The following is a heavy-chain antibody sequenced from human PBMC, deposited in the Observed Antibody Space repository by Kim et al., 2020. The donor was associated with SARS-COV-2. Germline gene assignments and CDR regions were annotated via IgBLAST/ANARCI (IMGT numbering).Heavy chain of an antibody. CDR3: ATDAVAGTNYYYYGMDV. CDR2: FDPEDGET. CDR1: GYTLTELS. D-gene: IGHD6-19*01. J-gene: IGHJ6*02. V-gene: IGHV1-24*01. Sequence: ASVKVSCKVSGYTLTELSMHWVRQAPGKGLEWMGGFDPEDGETIYAQKFQGRVTMTEDTSTDTAYMELSSLRSEDTAVYYCATDAVAGTNYYYYGMDVWGQGTTVTVSS.